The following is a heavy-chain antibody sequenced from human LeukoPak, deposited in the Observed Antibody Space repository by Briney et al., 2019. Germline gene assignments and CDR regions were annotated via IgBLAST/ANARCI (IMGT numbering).Heavy chain of an antibody. Sequence: GASVKVSCKASGGTFSSYAISWVRQAPGQGLEWMGGIIPIFGTANYAQKFQGRVTITADESTSTAYMEPSSLRSEDTAVYYCARVTTGTVDYWGQGTLVTVSS. CDR3: ARVTTGTVDY. V-gene: IGHV1-69*13. J-gene: IGHJ4*02. CDR1: GGTFSSYA. D-gene: IGHD1-1*01. CDR2: IIPIFGTA.